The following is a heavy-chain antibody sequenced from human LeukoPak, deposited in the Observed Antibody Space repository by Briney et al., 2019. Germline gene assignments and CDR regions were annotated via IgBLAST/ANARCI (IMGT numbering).Heavy chain of an antibody. D-gene: IGHD3-22*01. V-gene: IGHV4-59*01. J-gene: IGHJ6*03. Sequence: SETLSLTCAVYGGSFSSYYWSWIRQPPGKGLEWIGYIYYSGSTYYNPSLRSRVTISVDTSKNQFSLKLSSVTAADTAVYYCARSSEGRYYYDSSGFSYYYYYMDVWGKGTTVTISS. CDR3: ARSSEGRYYYDSSGFSYYYYYMDV. CDR1: GGSFSSYY. CDR2: IYYSGST.